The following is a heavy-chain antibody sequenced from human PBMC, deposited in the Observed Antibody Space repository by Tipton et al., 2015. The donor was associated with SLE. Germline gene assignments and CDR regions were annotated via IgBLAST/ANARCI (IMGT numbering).Heavy chain of an antibody. D-gene: IGHD5-24*01. CDR3: ARVGDGYNVMDV. CDR2: ISGSGSST. Sequence: GSLRLSCAASGFTFSSYAMSWVRQAPGKGLEWVSAISGSGSSTYYAASVKGRFTISRDNAKNSLSLQMNSLRAEDTAVYYCARVGDGYNVMDVWGKGTTVTVSS. V-gene: IGHV3-23*01. J-gene: IGHJ6*04. CDR1: GFTFSSYA.